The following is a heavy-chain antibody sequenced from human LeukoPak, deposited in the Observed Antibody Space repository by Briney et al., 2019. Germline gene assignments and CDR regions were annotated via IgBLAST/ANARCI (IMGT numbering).Heavy chain of an antibody. V-gene: IGHV3-66*01. Sequence: PGGSLRLSCAASGITVTCNHMSWVRQAPGKELEWVSVIYSGGSTYYADSVEGRFTISRDNSKNTLYLQMDSLRTEDTAVYFCAKLYNYGYINWGQGTLVTVSS. CDR2: IYSGGST. J-gene: IGHJ4*02. CDR3: AKLYNYGYIN. CDR1: GITVTCNH. D-gene: IGHD5-18*01.